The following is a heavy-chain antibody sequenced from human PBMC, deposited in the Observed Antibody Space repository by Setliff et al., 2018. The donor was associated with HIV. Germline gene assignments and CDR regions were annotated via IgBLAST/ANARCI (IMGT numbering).Heavy chain of an antibody. J-gene: IGHJ4*02. Sequence: SETLSLTCSVSGGPISSSTYFWDWIRQPPGKGLEWIGSIYYSGNTYYNPSLKSRVTISVDTSERQFSLKLSSVTAGDSALYYCARRRGQKATGWYYFDFWGQGALVTVSS. CDR2: IYYSGNT. CDR3: ARRRGQKATGWYYFDF. V-gene: IGHV4-39*01. CDR1: GGPISSSTYF. D-gene: IGHD6-19*01.